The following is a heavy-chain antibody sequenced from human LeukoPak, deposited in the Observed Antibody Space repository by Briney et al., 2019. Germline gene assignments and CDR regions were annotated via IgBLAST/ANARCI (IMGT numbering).Heavy chain of an antibody. J-gene: IGHJ4*02. CDR1: GGSISSGSYY. D-gene: IGHD5-18*01. CDR2: IYTSGST. V-gene: IGHV4-61*02. Sequence: PSETLSLTCTVSGGSISSGSYYWSWIRQPAGKGLEWIGRIYTSGSTNYNPSLKSRVTISVDTSKNQFSLKLSSVTAADTAVYYCARDGYGNPFDYWGQGTLVTVSS. CDR3: ARDGYGNPFDY.